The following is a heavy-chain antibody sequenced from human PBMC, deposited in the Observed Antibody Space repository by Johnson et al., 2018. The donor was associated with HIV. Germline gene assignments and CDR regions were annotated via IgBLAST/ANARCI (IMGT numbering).Heavy chain of an antibody. CDR3: ARAGLKIEYSSPDI. J-gene: IGHJ3*02. CDR2: ISGGGSAI. V-gene: IGHV3-11*01. Sequence: QVQLVESGGGLVKPGGSLRLSCAVSGFTFSDYYMSWIRQAPGKGLEWISYISGGGSAIYYADSVKGRFTISRDNAKNSLYLQMNSLRAEDTALYYCARAGLKIEYSSPDIWGQGTMVTVSS. CDR1: GFTFSDYY. D-gene: IGHD6-13*01.